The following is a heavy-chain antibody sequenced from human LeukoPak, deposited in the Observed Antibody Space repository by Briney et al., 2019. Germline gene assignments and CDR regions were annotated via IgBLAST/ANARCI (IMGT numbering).Heavy chain of an antibody. D-gene: IGHD3-3*01. CDR3: TKDIYGVVSSSCGMDV. J-gene: IGHJ6*04. V-gene: IGHV3-43*02. Sequence: GGSLRPSCTSSGFTFDNYAMHWVRQAPGKGLEWVSLISTSGDSTTYADSVKGRFTISRDNSKNSLYLQMSSLRTEDTALYYCTKDIYGVVSSSCGMDVWGKGTTVTVS. CDR2: ISTSGDST. CDR1: GFTFDNYA.